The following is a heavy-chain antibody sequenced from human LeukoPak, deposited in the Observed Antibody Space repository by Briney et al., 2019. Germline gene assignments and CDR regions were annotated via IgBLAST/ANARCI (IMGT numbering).Heavy chain of an antibody. Sequence: GGSLRLSCSASGFTFSSSAMSWVRQAPGKGLEWVSGIHGNGETTYYADSVKGRFTISRDNSRELLYLQMNSLRVEDTAVYYCAKDPNGDYVGAFDSWGQGTMVTVSS. J-gene: IGHJ3*02. CDR2: IHGNGETT. D-gene: IGHD4-17*01. CDR3: AKDPNGDYVGAFDS. CDR1: GFTFSSSA. V-gene: IGHV3-23*01.